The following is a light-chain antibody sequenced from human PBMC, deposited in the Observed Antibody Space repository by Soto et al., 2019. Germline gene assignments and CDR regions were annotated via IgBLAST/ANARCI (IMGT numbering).Light chain of an antibody. Sequence: SYELTQPPSVSVSPGQTASITCSGDKLGDKYACWYQQKPGQSTVLVIYQDSKRPSGIPERFSGSNSGNTATLTISGTQAMYESEYYCQAWDSSSALYVFGTGTKLTVL. CDR2: QDS. CDR3: QAWDSSSALYV. J-gene: IGLJ1*01. V-gene: IGLV3-1*01. CDR1: KLGDKY.